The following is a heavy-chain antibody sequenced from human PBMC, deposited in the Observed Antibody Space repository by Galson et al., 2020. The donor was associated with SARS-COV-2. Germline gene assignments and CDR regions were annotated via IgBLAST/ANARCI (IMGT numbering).Heavy chain of an antibody. D-gene: IGHD3-16*02. CDR3: ARSGLYGYVWGSYRHTYIDY. V-gene: IGHV1-18*01. J-gene: IGHJ4*02. Sequence: ASVKVSCKASGYTFTSYDISWVRQAPGQGLEWMGWINAYNGNPNHAQTLPGRVTMTTDTSTNTAYMELRSLRSDDTAVYYCARSGLYGYVWGSYRHTYIDYWGQGTLVTVSS. CDR1: GYTFTSYD. CDR2: INAYNGNP.